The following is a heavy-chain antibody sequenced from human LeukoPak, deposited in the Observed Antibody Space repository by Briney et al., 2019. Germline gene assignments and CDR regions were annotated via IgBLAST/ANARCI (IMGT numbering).Heavy chain of an antibody. CDR3: AREATLAYCGGDCSTDAFDI. D-gene: IGHD2-21*02. CDR1: GGCISSGGYY. CDR2: IYYSRST. Sequence: SETLSLTCTVSGGCISSGGYYWSWIRQHPGKGLEWIGYIYYSRSTYYNPSLKSRVTISVDTSKNQFSPKLSSVTAADTAVYYCAREATLAYCGGDCSTDAFDIWGQGTMVTVSS. V-gene: IGHV4-31*03. J-gene: IGHJ3*02.